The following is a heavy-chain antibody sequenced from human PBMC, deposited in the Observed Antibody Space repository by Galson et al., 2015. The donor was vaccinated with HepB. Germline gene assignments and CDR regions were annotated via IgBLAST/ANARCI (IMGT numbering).Heavy chain of an antibody. V-gene: IGHV3-23*01. Sequence: SLRLSCAVSGLTFSTYGITWVRQAPGKGLEWVSGMGSSGAIFYADSVKGRFTFSGDNSKNTVYLQMSSLRVEDTALYYCATTGWLSEFWGRGTLVTVSS. J-gene: IGHJ4*02. D-gene: IGHD6-19*01. CDR3: ATTGWLSEF. CDR2: MGSSGAI. CDR1: GLTFSTYG.